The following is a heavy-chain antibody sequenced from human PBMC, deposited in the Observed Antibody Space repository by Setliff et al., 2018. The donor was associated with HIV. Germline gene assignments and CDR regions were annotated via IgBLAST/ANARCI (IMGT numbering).Heavy chain of an antibody. Sequence: GASVKVSCKAAGYTLTNYHIHWVRQAPGQGLEWMGGIIPIASVPNYSQKFQDRLTITADESTTTVYMDMSSLRSEDTAQYYCARGPLYGYDRGYFDYWGQGTLVTVSS. CDR3: ARGPLYGYDRGYFDY. D-gene: IGHD5-12*01. V-gene: IGHV1-69*10. J-gene: IGHJ4*02. CDR1: GYTLTNYH. CDR2: IIPIASVP.